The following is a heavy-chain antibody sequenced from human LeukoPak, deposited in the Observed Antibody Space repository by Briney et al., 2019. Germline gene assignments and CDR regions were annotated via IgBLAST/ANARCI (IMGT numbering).Heavy chain of an antibody. Sequence: SGPTLVNPTQTLTLTCTFSGFSFTTSQVGVGWIRQPPGKALEWLGVIYWDDDKRYSPALRNRLAITKDTSKNQVVLTMTNMDPADTATYYCARTSPRRKGRYYFDYWGQGTLVTVSS. CDR3: ARTSPRRKGRYYFDY. CDR2: IYWDDDK. CDR1: GFSFTTSQVG. J-gene: IGHJ4*02. V-gene: IGHV2-5*02.